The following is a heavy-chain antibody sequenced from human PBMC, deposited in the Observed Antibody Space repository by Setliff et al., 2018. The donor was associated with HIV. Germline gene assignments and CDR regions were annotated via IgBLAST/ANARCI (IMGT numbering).Heavy chain of an antibody. CDR3: ARRDGRSMNAFQI. V-gene: IGHV5-51*01. Sequence: PGESLKISCKAVDYTFTTYWIGWVRQMPGEGLEWMGIIYPDDSNIRYNPSFQGQVTISADKSITTAYLEIHNLKASDTATYYCARRDGRSMNAFQIWGPGTMVTVSS. CDR1: DYTFTTYW. D-gene: IGHD6-13*01. J-gene: IGHJ3*01. CDR2: IYPDDSNI.